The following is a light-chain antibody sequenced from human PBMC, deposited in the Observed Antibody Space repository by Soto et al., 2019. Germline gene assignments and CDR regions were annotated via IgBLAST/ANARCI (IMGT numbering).Light chain of an antibody. Sequence: DIVLTQSPDSLAVSLGERATINCKSSQSVLYSSNNKNYLAWFQQKPGQPPKLLIYWASTRESGVPDRFSGSGSGTDFTLTISSLQAEDVAVYYCHQYYSSNRAFGGGTKVEIK. CDR3: HQYYSSNRA. J-gene: IGKJ4*01. CDR1: QSVLYSSNNKNY. CDR2: WAS. V-gene: IGKV4-1*01.